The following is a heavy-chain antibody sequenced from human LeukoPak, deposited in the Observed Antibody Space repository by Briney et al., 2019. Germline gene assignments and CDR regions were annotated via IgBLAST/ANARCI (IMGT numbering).Heavy chain of an antibody. CDR2: ISWNGARI. Sequence: PGGSLRLSCAASGFTFSSYSMNWVRQAPGKGLECVSLISWNGARIHYGDSVKGRFTISRDNSKNSLYLQMNSLRTEDTALYYCVKDLVAASENVRGWYPMDYWGQGTLVTVSS. V-gene: IGHV3-43*01. J-gene: IGHJ4*02. CDR3: VKDLVAASENVRGWYPMDY. D-gene: IGHD6-19*01. CDR1: GFTFSSYS.